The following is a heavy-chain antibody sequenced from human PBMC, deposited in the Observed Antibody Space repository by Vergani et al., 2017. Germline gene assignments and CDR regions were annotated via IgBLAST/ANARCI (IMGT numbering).Heavy chain of an antibody. D-gene: IGHD6-25*01. J-gene: IGHJ4*02. CDR2: ISSGSTYT. CDR3: ARDGEKVGERRHNYLDF. CDR1: EFTFSTYS. Sequence: EVQLVESGGGLVKTGGSLRLSCAASEFTFSTYSMNCVRQAPGKALEWVSSISSGSTYTFYADSVKDRLTISRDNAKSTLYIHIGSLRAEDTAIYYCARDGEKVGERRHNYLDFWGQGTLVTVSS. V-gene: IGHV3-21*06.